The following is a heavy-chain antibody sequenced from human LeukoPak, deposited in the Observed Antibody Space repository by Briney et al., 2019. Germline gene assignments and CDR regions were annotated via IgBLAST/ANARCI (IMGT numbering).Heavy chain of an antibody. J-gene: IGHJ1*01. CDR2: ISNSGGDT. Sequence: GGSLRLSCEASEFILSSYAMSWVRQAPGKGLEWVAAISNSGGDTFYSDSGKGRFTIARDNSKNTLYLQMNSLRVDDTAVYYCAQQLGYCSGGTCYFTYWGQGTLVTVSS. D-gene: IGHD2-15*01. CDR3: AQQLGYCSGGTCYFTY. V-gene: IGHV3-23*01. CDR1: EFILSSYA.